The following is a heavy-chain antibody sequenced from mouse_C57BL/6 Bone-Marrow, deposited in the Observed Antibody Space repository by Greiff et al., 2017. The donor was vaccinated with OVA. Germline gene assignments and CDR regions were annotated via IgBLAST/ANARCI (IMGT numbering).Heavy chain of an antibody. V-gene: IGHV1-42*01. D-gene: IGHD4-1*01. CDR1: GYSFTGYY. Sequence: EVQRVESGPELVKPGASVKISCKASGYSFTGYYMNWVKQSPEKSLEWIGEINPSTGGTTYNQKFKAKATLTVDKSSSTAYMQLKSLTSEDSAVYYCARLGGYWGKGTTLTVSS. CDR3: ARLGGY. CDR2: INPSTGGT. J-gene: IGHJ2*01.